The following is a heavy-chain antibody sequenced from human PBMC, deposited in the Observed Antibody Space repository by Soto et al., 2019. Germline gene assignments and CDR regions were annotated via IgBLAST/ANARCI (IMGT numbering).Heavy chain of an antibody. CDR2: ISYDGSNE. CDR1: GFMFSTYV. V-gene: IGHV3-30*18. D-gene: IGHD3-10*01. CDR3: AKDLSVFVANYGSGSYYDQWVY. Sequence: PGGSLRLSCAASGFMFSTYVMHWVRQAPGKGLEWVAVISYDGSNEYYTDSVKGRFTISRDNSKNTLYLQMNSLRAEDTAVYYCAKDLSVFVANYGSGSYYDQWVYWGQGTLVTVSS. J-gene: IGHJ4*02.